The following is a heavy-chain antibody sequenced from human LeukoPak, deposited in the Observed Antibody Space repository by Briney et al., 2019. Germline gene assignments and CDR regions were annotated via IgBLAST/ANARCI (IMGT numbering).Heavy chain of an antibody. CDR3: ARGPRAGSGSSTFDY. V-gene: IGHV1-8*01. CDR2: MNPNSGNT. Sequence: ASVTVSCKVSGYTFTSYDINWVRQAAGQVLEWMGWMNPNSGNTGYAQKMQGRVSMTRNTSISTAYMELSSLRSEDTAVYYCARGPRAGSGSSTFDYWGQGTLVTVSS. J-gene: IGHJ4*02. CDR1: GYTFTSYD. D-gene: IGHD3-10*01.